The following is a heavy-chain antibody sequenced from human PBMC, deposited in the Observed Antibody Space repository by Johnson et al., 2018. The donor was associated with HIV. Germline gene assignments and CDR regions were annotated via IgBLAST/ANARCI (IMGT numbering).Heavy chain of an antibody. J-gene: IGHJ3*02. CDR2: IKQDGSEK. Sequence: EVQLVESGGRLVQPGGSLGLSCAASGFTFSNYWMTWVRQPPGKGLEWVASIKQDGSEKYYVDSVKGRFTIYRDNAKNSLYLQMNSLRAEDTAVYYCAKDRETFLEWLDAFDIWGQGTMVTVSS. V-gene: IGHV3-7*01. CDR3: AKDRETFLEWLDAFDI. D-gene: IGHD3-3*02. CDR1: GFTFSNYW.